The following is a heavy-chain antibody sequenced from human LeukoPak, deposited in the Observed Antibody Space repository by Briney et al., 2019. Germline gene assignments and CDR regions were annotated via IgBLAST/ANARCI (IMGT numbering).Heavy chain of an antibody. J-gene: IGHJ3*02. V-gene: IGHV3-74*01. Sequence: PGGSLRLSCAASGFTLRSFWMHWVRHAPGKGLVWLSLINSEERSTSYADSVKGRFTISRHNAKNTLYLQMNSLRAEDTAVYYCARTSTDAFDIWGQGTMVSVSS. CDR3: ARTSTDAFDI. CDR1: GFTLRSFW. CDR2: INSEERST.